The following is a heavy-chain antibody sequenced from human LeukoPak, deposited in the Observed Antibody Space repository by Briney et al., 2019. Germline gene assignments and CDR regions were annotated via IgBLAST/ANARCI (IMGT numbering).Heavy chain of an antibody. CDR1: GFTFRDYY. D-gene: IGHD3-22*01. CDR3: ARCDSSGYYFYYYYYMDV. Sequence: GSLRLSCSASGFTFRDYYMSWIRQAPGKGLEWVSYISSSGSTIYYADSVKGRFTISRDNAKNSLYLQMNSLRAEDTAVYYCARCDSSGYYFYYYYYMDVWGKGTTVTVSS. CDR2: ISSSGSTI. J-gene: IGHJ6*03. V-gene: IGHV3-11*04.